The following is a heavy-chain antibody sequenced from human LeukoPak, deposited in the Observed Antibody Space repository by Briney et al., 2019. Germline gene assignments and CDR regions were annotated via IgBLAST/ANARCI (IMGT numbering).Heavy chain of an antibody. CDR3: AKGDTTWELPHDY. D-gene: IGHD1-26*01. J-gene: IGHJ4*02. CDR2: IDTAGDT. CDR1: GFTFSSYW. Sequence: GGSLRLSCVASGFTFSSYWMHWVRQAPGKGLVWVSAIDTAGDTYYPGSVKGRFTISRENAKNSLYLQMNSLRAGDTAVYYCAKGDTTWELPHDYWGQGTLVTVSS. V-gene: IGHV3-13*01.